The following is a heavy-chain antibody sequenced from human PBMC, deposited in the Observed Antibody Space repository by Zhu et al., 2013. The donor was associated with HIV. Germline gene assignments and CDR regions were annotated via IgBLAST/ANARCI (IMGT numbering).Heavy chain of an antibody. V-gene: IGHV1-69*01. D-gene: IGHD6-13*01. Sequence: QVQLVQSGAEVKKPGSSVKVSCKASGGTFSSYAISWVRQAPGQGLEWMGGIIPIFGTANYAQKFQGRVTITADESTSTAYMELSSLRSEDTAVYYCASGYSSSWYATYYYYYMDVWGKGPRSPSP. CDR1: GGTFSSYA. J-gene: IGHJ6*03. CDR3: ASGYSSSWYATYYYYYMDV. CDR2: IIPIFGTA.